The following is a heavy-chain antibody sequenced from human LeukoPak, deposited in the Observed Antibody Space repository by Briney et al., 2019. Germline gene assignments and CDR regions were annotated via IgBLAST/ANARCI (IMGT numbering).Heavy chain of an antibody. CDR3: ARERGYSSSWTDY. J-gene: IGHJ4*02. D-gene: IGHD6-13*01. CDR1: GFTFSSYS. V-gene: IGHV3-21*01. CDR2: ISSSSSYI. Sequence: GGSLRLSCAASGFTFSSYSMNWVRQAPGKGLGWVSSISSSSSYIYYADSVKGRFTISRDNAKNSLYLQMNSLRAEDTAVYYCARERGYSSSWTDYWGQGTLVTVSS.